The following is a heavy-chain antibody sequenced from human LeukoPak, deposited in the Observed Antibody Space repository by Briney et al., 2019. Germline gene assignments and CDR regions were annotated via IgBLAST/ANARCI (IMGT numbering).Heavy chain of an antibody. CDR3: ARGAVYYMDI. CDR1: AFSFNTYG. J-gene: IGHJ6*03. Sequence: GGSLRLSCATSAFSFNTYGMHWVRQAPGKGLQWVAFIRYNGNDQYYADSVKGRFIISRDNSKNTLYVQMNSLRAEDTAVYYCARGAVYYMDIWGKGTTVTISS. CDR2: IRYNGNDQ. D-gene: IGHD6-19*01. V-gene: IGHV3-30*02.